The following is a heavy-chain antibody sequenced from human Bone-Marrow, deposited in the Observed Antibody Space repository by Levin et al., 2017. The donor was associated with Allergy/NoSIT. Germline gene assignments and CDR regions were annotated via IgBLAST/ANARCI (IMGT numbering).Heavy chain of an antibody. D-gene: IGHD2-15*01. CDR3: ARAGWSFGFDV. V-gene: IGHV4-30-4*01. CDR2: IRYTGST. J-gene: IGHJ6*02. CDR1: GGSIRSDDHY. Sequence: SQTLSLTCSVSGGSIRSDDHYWSWVRQSPGKGLEWIGYIRYTGSTYYSPSLKRRIKISLDTSTSQFSLKMYSVTAADTAVYFCARAGWSFGFDVWGQGTTVTVSS.